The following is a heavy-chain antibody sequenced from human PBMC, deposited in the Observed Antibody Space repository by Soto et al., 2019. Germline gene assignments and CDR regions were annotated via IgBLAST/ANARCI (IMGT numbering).Heavy chain of an antibody. V-gene: IGHV3-73*01. CDR1: GFTFSGSA. CDR3: IRGVYYDSSGYRFDP. CDR2: IRSKANSYAT. D-gene: IGHD3-22*01. Sequence: EVQLVESGGGLVQPGGSLKLSCAASGFTFSGSAMHWVRQASGKGLEWVGRIRSKANSYATAYAASVKGRFTISRDDSKNTAYLQMNSLKTEDTAVYYCIRGVYYDSSGYRFDPWGQGTLVTVSS. J-gene: IGHJ5*02.